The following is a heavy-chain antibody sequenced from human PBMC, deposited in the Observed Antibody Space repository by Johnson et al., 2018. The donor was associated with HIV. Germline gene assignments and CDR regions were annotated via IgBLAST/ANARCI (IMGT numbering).Heavy chain of an antibody. CDR1: GFTFSSYA. CDR2: ISGSGGST. J-gene: IGHJ3*02. V-gene: IGHV3-23*04. CDR3: AKDRGEYGGNRDAFDI. Sequence: MLLVESGGGVVQPGRSLRLSCAASGFTFSSYAMSWVRQAPGKGLEWVSAISGSGGSTYYADSVKGRFTISRDNSKNTMYLQMNSLRAEDTAVYYCAKDRGEYGGNRDAFDIGGQGTMGTVSS. D-gene: IGHD4-23*01.